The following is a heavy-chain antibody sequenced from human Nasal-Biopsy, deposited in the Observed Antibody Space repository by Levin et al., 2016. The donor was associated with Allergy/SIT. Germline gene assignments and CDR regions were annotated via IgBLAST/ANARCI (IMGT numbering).Heavy chain of an antibody. V-gene: IGHV3-66*01. CDR3: ARARWLQIGDYYYGMDV. J-gene: IGHJ6*02. CDR1: GFTVSDHY. D-gene: IGHD5-24*01. Sequence: GESLKISCAASGFTVSDHYMTWVRQAPGKGLEWVSVVYTDGRTYYTDSVKGRFTISRDNSKNTLYLQMNSLRSEDTAVYYCARARWLQIGDYYYGMDVWGQGATVTVSS. CDR2: VYTDGRT.